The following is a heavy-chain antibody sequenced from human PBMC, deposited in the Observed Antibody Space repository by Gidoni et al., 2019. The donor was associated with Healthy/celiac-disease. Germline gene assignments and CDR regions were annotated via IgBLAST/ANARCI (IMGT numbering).Heavy chain of an antibody. CDR3: AKDSSPTIATRFDP. J-gene: IGHJ5*02. CDR1: GFTFDDYA. V-gene: IGHV3-9*01. D-gene: IGHD1-26*01. Sequence: EVQLVESGGGLVQPGRSLRLSCAASGFTFDDYAMHWVRQAPGKGLEGVSGISWNSGSIGYADSVKGRFTISRDNAKNSLYLQMNSLRAEDTALYYCAKDSSPTIATRFDPWGQGTLVTVSS. CDR2: ISWNSGSI.